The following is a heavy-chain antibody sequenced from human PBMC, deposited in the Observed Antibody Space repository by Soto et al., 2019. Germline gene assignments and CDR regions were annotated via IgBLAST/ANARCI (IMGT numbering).Heavy chain of an antibody. CDR3: ARDRLARGIPVAGRIDY. D-gene: IGHD6-19*01. Sequence: PGGSLRLSCAASGFTFSSYWMSWVRQAPGKGLEWVANIKQDGSEKYYVDSVKGRFTISRDNAKNSLYLQMNSLRVEDTAVYYCARDRLARGIPVAGRIDYWGQGALVTVSS. V-gene: IGHV3-7*01. CDR1: GFTFSSYW. CDR2: IKQDGSEK. J-gene: IGHJ4*02.